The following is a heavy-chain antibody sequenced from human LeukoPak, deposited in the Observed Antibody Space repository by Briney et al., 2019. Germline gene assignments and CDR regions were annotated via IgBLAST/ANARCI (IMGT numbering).Heavy chain of an antibody. V-gene: IGHV3-33*01. CDR1: GFTFSSYG. CDR2: IWYDGSNK. D-gene: IGHD3-10*01. CDR3: ARDHYYYGSGSHMGYGMDV. J-gene: IGHJ6*04. Sequence: PGRSLRLSCAASGFTFSSYGMHWVRQAPGKGLEWVAVIWYDGSNKYYADSVKGRFTISRDNSKNALYLQMNSLRAEDTAVYYCARDHYYYGSGSHMGYGMDVWGKGTTVTVS.